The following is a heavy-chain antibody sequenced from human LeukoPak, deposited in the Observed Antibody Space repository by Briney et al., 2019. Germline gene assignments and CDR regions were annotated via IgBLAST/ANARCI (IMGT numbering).Heavy chain of an antibody. J-gene: IGHJ4*02. Sequence: PGGSLRLSCSASGFTFSRYPMHWVRQAPGKGLEYVSAISSDGVSTYYGASVKGRFTISRDNSKNTLYLQMSGLRAEDTALYYCVKETAFYDHWGQGTLVTVSS. V-gene: IGHV3-64D*06. D-gene: IGHD2/OR15-2a*01. CDR3: VKETAFYDH. CDR1: GFTFSRYP. CDR2: ISSDGVST.